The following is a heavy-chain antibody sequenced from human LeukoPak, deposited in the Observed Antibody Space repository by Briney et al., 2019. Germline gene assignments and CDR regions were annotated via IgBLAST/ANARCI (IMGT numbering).Heavy chain of an antibody. V-gene: IGHV4-59*01. CDR2: IYYSGST. Sequence: GSLRLSCATSGFTFTTYGMIWVRQASGKGLEWIGYIYYSGSTNYNPSLKSRVTISVDTSKNQFSLKLSSVTAADTAVYYCARQSSGWYNYWGQGTLVTVSS. CDR3: ARQSSGWYNY. D-gene: IGHD6-19*01. CDR1: GFTFTTYG. J-gene: IGHJ4*02.